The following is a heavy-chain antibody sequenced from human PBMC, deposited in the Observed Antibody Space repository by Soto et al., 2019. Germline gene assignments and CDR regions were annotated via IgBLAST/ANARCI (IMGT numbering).Heavy chain of an antibody. Sequence: EVQLVESGGGLVQPGGSLRLSCAASGFTFSSYEMNWVRQAPGKGLEWLSYTDGSGSTIYYGASLKGRFTISRDNAKNSLYLQMNRLRGEDTGVYYCAKVTSQLMEVWGQGTTVTVSS. J-gene: IGHJ6*02. CDR2: TDGSGSTI. CDR1: GFTFSSYE. CDR3: AKVTSQLMEV. D-gene: IGHD3-10*01. V-gene: IGHV3-48*03.